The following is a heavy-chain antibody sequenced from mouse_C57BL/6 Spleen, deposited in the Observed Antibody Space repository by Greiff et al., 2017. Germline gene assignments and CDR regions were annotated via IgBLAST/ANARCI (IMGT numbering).Heavy chain of an antibody. CDR2: IDPETGGT. J-gene: IGHJ4*01. D-gene: IGHD1-1*01. CDR1: GYTFTDYE. Sequence: VQLQQSGAELVRPGASVTLSCKASGYTFTDYEMHWVKQTPVHGLEWIGAIDPETGGTAYNQKIKGKAILTADKSSSTAYMEPRSLTSDDSAVYYCTRKVVITTVVGYYAMDYWGQGTSVTVSS. CDR3: TRKVVITTVVGYYAMDY. V-gene: IGHV1-15*01.